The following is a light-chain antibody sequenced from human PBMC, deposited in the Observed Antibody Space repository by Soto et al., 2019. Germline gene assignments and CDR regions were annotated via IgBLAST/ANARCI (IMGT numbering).Light chain of an antibody. J-gene: IGKJ4*01. V-gene: IGKV3-11*01. Sequence: EIVLTQSPATLSLSPGERATLSCRASQSVKSLLGWYQQRPGQAPRLVIYDASYRATGIPARFSGSGWGTDFTLTISSLEPEDFGVYYCQQRSSWPLTVGGGTKVEI. CDR2: DAS. CDR3: QQRSSWPLT. CDR1: QSVKSL.